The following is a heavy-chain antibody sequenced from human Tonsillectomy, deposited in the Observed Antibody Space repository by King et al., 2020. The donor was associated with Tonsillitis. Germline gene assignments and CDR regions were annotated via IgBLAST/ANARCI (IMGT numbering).Heavy chain of an antibody. V-gene: IGHV3-9*01. J-gene: IGHJ6*02. CDR3: AKDRGGVYSYGSDQYCHYDGMDV. CDR1: GFSFDDYA. CDR2: ICWNRVSI. D-gene: IGHD5-18*01. Sequence: VQLVESGGGLVQPGRSLRLSCAASGFSFDDYAMNWVRQAPGKGLEWVSGICWNRVSIAYADSVRGRFTISRDNSKNSLYLQMNSLRARDTALYYCAKDRGGVYSYGSDQYCHYDGMDVWGQGTTVTVSS.